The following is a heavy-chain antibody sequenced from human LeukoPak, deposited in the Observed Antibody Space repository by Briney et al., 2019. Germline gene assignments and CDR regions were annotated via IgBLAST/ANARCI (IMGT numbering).Heavy chain of an antibody. CDR2: IYYSGST. Sequence: SETLSLTCTVSGGSISSYYWGWIRQPPGKGLEWIGSIYYSGSTYYNPSLKSRVTISVDTSKNQFSLKLSSVTAADTAVCYCATAQMVRGVTINWFDPWGQGTLVTVSS. CDR1: GGSISSYY. D-gene: IGHD3-10*01. J-gene: IGHJ5*02. CDR3: ATAQMVRGVTINWFDP. V-gene: IGHV4-39*01.